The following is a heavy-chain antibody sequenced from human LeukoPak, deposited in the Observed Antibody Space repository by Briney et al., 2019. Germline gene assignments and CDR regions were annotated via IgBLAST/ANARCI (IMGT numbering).Heavy chain of an antibody. D-gene: IGHD2-2*01. V-gene: IGHV4-34*01. CDR1: GGSFSGYY. Sequence: SETLSLTCAVYGGSFSGYYWSWIRQPPGKGLEWIGEINHSGSTNYNPSLKSRVTISVDTSKNQFSLKLSSVTAADTAVYYCARAGARSSPDYWGQGTLVTVSS. J-gene: IGHJ4*02. CDR3: ARAGARSSPDY. CDR2: INHSGST.